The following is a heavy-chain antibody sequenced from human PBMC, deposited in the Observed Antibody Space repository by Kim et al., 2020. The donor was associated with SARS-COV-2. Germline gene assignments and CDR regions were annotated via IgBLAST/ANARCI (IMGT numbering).Heavy chain of an antibody. CDR3: ARVATINPGGRDV. Sequence: AQKFQGRVTTTRNTPISTAYLELSSLRSEDTAVYYCARVATINPGGRDVWGQGTTVTVSS. J-gene: IGHJ6*02. D-gene: IGHD5-12*01. V-gene: IGHV1-8*01.